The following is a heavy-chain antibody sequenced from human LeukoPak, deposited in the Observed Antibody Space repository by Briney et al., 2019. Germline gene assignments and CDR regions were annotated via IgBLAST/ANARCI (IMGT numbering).Heavy chain of an antibody. CDR3: ARGTMVRGVIGAFDI. J-gene: IGHJ3*02. Sequence: SETLSLTCTVSGGSISSSSYYWGWIRQPPGKGLEWIGSIYYSGSTYYNPSLKSRVTISVDTSKNQFSLKLSSVTAADTAVYHCARGTMVRGVIGAFDIWGQGTMVTVSS. CDR1: GGSISSSSYY. CDR2: IYYSGST. D-gene: IGHD3-10*01. V-gene: IGHV4-39*01.